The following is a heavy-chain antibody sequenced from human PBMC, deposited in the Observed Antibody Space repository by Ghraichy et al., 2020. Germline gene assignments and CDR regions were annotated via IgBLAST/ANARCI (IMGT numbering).Heavy chain of an antibody. V-gene: IGHV3-21*01. Sequence: GGVLRLSCAASGFTFSSYSMNWVRQAPGKGLEWVSSISSSSSYIYYADSVKGRFTISRDNAKNSLYLQMNSLRAEDTAVYYCARGYDDILTGYTDYYYYGMDVWGQGTTVTVSS. D-gene: IGHD3-9*01. CDR1: GFTFSSYS. J-gene: IGHJ6*02. CDR3: ARGYDDILTGYTDYYYYGMDV. CDR2: ISSSSSYI.